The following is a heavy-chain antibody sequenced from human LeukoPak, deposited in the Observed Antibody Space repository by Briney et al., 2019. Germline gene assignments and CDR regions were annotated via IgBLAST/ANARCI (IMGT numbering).Heavy chain of an antibody. CDR1: GFTFSSYG. Sequence: GGSLRLSCAASGFTFSSYGMHWVRQAPGKGLEWVAVISYDGSNKYYADSVKGRFTISRDNSKNTLYLQMNSLRAEDTAVYYCAKSLRIYSYGLDLIDYWGQGTLVTVSS. V-gene: IGHV3-30*18. CDR3: AKSLRIYSYGLDLIDY. D-gene: IGHD5-18*01. CDR2: ISYDGSNK. J-gene: IGHJ4*02.